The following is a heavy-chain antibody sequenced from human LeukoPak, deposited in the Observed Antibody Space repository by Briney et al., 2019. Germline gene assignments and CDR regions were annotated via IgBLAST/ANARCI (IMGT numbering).Heavy chain of an antibody. D-gene: IGHD3-10*01. CDR2: IYYRGST. J-gene: IGHJ4*02. CDR1: GGSFSGYY. V-gene: IGHV4-59*08. CDR3: ARHYASGTYPLDY. Sequence: SETLSLTCAVYGGSFSGYYWSWIRQPPGKGLEWIGYIYYRGSTNYNPSLKSRVTISVDRSKNPFSLNLISVTAADTAVYYCARHYASGTYPLDYWGQGTLVTVSS.